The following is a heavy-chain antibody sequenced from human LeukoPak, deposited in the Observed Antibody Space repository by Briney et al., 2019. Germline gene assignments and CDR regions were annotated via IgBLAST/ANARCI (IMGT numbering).Heavy chain of an antibody. CDR3: AVWGNYDSSGYSYFQH. D-gene: IGHD3-22*01. CDR2: IYPGDSDT. V-gene: IGHV5-51*01. Sequence: GESLKISCKGSGYSFTNYWIGWVRQMPGKGLEWMGIIYPGDSDTRYSPSFQGQVTISADKSISTAYLQWSSLKASDTAMYYCAVWGNYDSSGYSYFQHWGQGTLVTVSS. J-gene: IGHJ1*01. CDR1: GYSFTNYW.